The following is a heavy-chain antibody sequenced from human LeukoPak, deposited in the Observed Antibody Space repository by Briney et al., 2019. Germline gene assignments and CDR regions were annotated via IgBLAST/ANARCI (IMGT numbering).Heavy chain of an antibody. V-gene: IGHV4-34*01. CDR1: GGSFSGYY. Sequence: NPSETLSLTCAVYGGSFSGYYWSWIRQPPGKGLEWIGEINHSGSTNYNPSLKSRVTISVDTSKNQFSLKLSSVTAADTAVYYCARQGGTATMLFGPQNWFDPWGQGTLVTVSS. CDR2: INHSGST. D-gene: IGHD5-24*01. J-gene: IGHJ5*02. CDR3: ARQGGTATMLFGPQNWFDP.